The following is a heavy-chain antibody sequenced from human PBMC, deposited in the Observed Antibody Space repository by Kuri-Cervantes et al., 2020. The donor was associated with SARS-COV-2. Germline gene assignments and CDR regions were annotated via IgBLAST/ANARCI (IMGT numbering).Heavy chain of an antibody. CDR1: GITFSSYG. Sequence: GESLKISCAASGITFSSYGMHWVRQAPGKGLEWVAVISYDGSNKYYADSVKGRFTISRDNSKNTLYLQMNSLRAENTAVYYCARDIVTVDYDFWSGYYGPSYFDYWGQGTLVTVSS. J-gene: IGHJ4*02. CDR2: ISYDGSNK. V-gene: IGHV3-30*03. D-gene: IGHD3-3*01. CDR3: ARDIVTVDYDFWSGYYGPSYFDY.